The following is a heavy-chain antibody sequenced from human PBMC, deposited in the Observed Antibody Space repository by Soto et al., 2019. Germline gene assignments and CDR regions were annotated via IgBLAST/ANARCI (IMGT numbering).Heavy chain of an antibody. J-gene: IGHJ1*01. V-gene: IGHV3-30*18. Sequence: GGSLRLSCAASGFTFSSYGMHWVRQAPGKGLEWVAVISYDGSNKYYADSVKGRLTISRDNSKNTLYLQMNSLRAEDTAVYYCAKDFWSGYQYFQHWGQGTLVTVSS. D-gene: IGHD3-3*01. CDR2: ISYDGSNK. CDR1: GFTFSSYG. CDR3: AKDFWSGYQYFQH.